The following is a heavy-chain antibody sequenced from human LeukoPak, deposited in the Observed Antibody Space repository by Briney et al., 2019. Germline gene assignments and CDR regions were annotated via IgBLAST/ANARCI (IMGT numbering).Heavy chain of an antibody. Sequence: SVTVSCKASGGTFSSYAISWVRQAPGQGLEWMGGIIPIFGTANYAQKFQGRVTITADESTSTAYMELSSLRSEDTAVYYCARDQYSGSYPLDYWGQGTLVTVSS. J-gene: IGHJ4*02. CDR2: IIPIFGTA. D-gene: IGHD1-26*01. V-gene: IGHV1-69*13. CDR3: ARDQYSGSYPLDY. CDR1: GGTFSSYA.